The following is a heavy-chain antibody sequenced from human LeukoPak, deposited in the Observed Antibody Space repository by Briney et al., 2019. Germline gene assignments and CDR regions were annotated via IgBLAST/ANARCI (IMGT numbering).Heavy chain of an antibody. CDR1: GFTFSSYG. Sequence: GGSLRLSCAASGFTFSSYGMHWVCQAPGKGLEWGAFIRYDGGNKYYADSVKGRFTISRDNSTNTLYLQMNSLRAEDTAVYYCAIQPIVRVVVTVITDYWGQGTLVTVSS. CDR3: AIQPIVRVVVTVITDY. D-gene: IGHD2-21*02. J-gene: IGHJ4*02. V-gene: IGHV3-30*02. CDR2: IRYDGGNK.